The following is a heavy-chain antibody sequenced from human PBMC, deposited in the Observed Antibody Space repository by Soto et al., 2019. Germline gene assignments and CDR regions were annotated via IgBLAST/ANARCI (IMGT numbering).Heavy chain of an antibody. D-gene: IGHD6-19*01. CDR1: GYTFTNYG. J-gene: IGHJ4*02. Sequence: ASVKVSCTASGYTFTNYGISWVRQAPGQGLEWMGWISAYNGNTNYAQKLQGRVTMTTDTSTSTAYMELRSLRSDDTAVYYCAREVSGWFHFDYWGQGTLVTVSS. CDR2: ISAYNGNT. CDR3: AREVSGWFHFDY. V-gene: IGHV1-18*01.